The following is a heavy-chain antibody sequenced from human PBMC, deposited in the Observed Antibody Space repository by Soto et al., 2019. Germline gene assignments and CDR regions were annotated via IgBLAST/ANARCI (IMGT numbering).Heavy chain of an antibody. CDR2: ISYDGSNK. J-gene: IGHJ4*02. CDR3: AKDPTRISDSPPVGPFDY. V-gene: IGHV3-30*18. CDR1: GFTFSSYG. D-gene: IGHD1-20*01. Sequence: PGGSLRLSCAASGFTFSSYGMLWVRQAPGKGLEWVAVISYDGSNKYYADSVKGRFTISRDNSKNTLYLQMNSLRAEDTAVYYCAKDPTRISDSPPVGPFDYWGQGTLVTVS.